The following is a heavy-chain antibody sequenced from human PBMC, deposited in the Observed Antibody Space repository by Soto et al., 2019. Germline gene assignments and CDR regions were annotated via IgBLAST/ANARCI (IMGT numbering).Heavy chain of an antibody. V-gene: IGHV3-33*01. D-gene: IGHD6-19*01. CDR3: AGDRDPGQWLTTNYFDY. J-gene: IGHJ4*02. Sequence: QVQLVESGGGVVQPGRSLRLSCAASGFTFSSYGMHWVRQAPGKGLEWVAVIWYHGSNKYYADSVKGRFTISRDNSKNTLYLQMNSLRAEDTAVYYCAGDRDPGQWLTTNYFDYWGQGTLVTVSS. CDR1: GFTFSSYG. CDR2: IWYHGSNK.